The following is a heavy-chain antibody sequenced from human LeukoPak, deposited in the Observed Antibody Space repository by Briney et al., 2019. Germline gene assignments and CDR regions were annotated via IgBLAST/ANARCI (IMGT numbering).Heavy chain of an antibody. V-gene: IGHV4-31*03. CDR1: GASIGGGGYY. CDR2: IYYSGTA. Sequence: PSETLSLTCTVSGASIGGGGYYWSWIRQHPGTGLAWIGYIYYSGTAYYNPSLKSRVTISLDTSKNQFSLRLSSVTAADTAVYYCARDREIDPYAFDIWGQGTMVTVSS. J-gene: IGHJ3*02. D-gene: IGHD5-24*01. CDR3: ARDREIDPYAFDI.